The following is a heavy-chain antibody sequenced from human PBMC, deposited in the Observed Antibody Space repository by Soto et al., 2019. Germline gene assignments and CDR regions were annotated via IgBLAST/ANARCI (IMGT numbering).Heavy chain of an antibody. D-gene: IGHD3-22*01. V-gene: IGHV4-34*01. CDR2: INHSGST. CDR3: ARVDYYDPMDV. J-gene: IGHJ6*02. Sequence: QVQLQQWGAGLLKPSETLSLTCAVYGGSFSGYYWSWIRQPPGKGLEWIGEINHSGSTNYNPSLKCRVTISVDTSKNQFSLKLSSVTAADTAVYYCARVDYYDPMDVWGQGTTVTVSS. CDR1: GGSFSGYY.